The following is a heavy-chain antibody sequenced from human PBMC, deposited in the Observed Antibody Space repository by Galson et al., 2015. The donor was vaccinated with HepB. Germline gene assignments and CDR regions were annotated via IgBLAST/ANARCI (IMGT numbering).Heavy chain of an antibody. V-gene: IGHV1-2*04. CDR1: GYTFTGYY. CDR2: INPNSGGT. CDR3: ARGWGYYYYGMDV. J-gene: IGHJ6*02. D-gene: IGHD7-27*01. Sequence: SVKVSCKASGYTFTGYYMHWVRQAPGQGLEWMGWINPNSGGTNYAQKFQGWVTMTRDTSISTAYMELSRLRSDDTAVYYCARGWGYYYYGMDVWGQGTTDTVSS.